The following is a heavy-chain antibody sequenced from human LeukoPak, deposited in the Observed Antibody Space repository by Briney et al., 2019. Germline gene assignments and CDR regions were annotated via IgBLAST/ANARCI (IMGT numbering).Heavy chain of an antibody. D-gene: IGHD2-2*01. CDR2: IWYDGSSK. J-gene: IGHJ4*02. Sequence: GRSLRLSCAASGFXFSAYGMHRVRQAPGKGLEWLAVIWYDGSSKYYADSVKGQFTISRDNSKNTLYVQMNSLRAEDTAVYYCARRGRNGSGTSPLHYFDYWGQGTLVTVSP. CDR3: ARRGRNGSGTSPLHYFDY. V-gene: IGHV3-33*01. CDR1: GFXFSAYG.